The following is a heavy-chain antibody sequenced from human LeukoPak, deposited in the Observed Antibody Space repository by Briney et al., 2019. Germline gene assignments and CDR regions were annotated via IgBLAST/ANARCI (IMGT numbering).Heavy chain of an antibody. J-gene: IGHJ4*02. Sequence: ASVKVSCKASGYTFTGYYMHWVRQAPGQGLEWMGWINPNSGGTNYAQKFQGWVTMTRDTSISTAYMELSRLRSDDTAVYYCARAPLDYYDSSGSLPGFDYWGQGTLVTVSS. CDR2: INPNSGGT. V-gene: IGHV1-2*04. CDR1: GYTFTGYY. CDR3: ARAPLDYYDSSGSLPGFDY. D-gene: IGHD3-22*01.